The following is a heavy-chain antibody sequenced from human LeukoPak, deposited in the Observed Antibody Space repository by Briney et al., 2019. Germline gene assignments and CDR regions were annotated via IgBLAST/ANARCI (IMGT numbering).Heavy chain of an antibody. J-gene: IGHJ3*02. CDR3: ARGRAVAGAFDI. Sequence: GGSLRLSCAASGFTFDDYAMHWVRQAPGKGLEWVSGISWNSGSIGYADSVKGRFTISRDNAKNSLYLQMNSLRAEDTALYYCARGRAVAGAFDIWGQGTTVTISS. V-gene: IGHV3-9*01. D-gene: IGHD6-19*01. CDR2: ISWNSGSI. CDR1: GFTFDDYA.